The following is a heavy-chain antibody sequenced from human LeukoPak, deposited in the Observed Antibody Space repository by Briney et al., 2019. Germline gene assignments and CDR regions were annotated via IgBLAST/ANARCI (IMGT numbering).Heavy chain of an antibody. CDR2: IIPIFGTA. D-gene: IGHD1-1*01. Sequence: SVTVSCKASGGTFSSYAISWVRQAPGQGLEWMGGIIPIFGTANYAQKFQGRVTITTDESTSTAYMELSSLRSEDTAEYYCARDWKSAFDIWGQGTMVTVSS. V-gene: IGHV1-69*05. J-gene: IGHJ3*02. CDR3: ARDWKSAFDI. CDR1: GGTFSSYA.